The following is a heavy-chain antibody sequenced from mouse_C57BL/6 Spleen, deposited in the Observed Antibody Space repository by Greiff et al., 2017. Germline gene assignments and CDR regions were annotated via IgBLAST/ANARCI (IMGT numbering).Heavy chain of an antibody. CDR3: TRVRSYGSIYTGWYFDV. CDR1: GFTFSSYA. CDR2: ISSGGDYI. J-gene: IGHJ1*03. D-gene: IGHD1-1*01. V-gene: IGHV5-9-1*02. Sequence: EVKLVESGEGLVKPGGSLKFSCAASGFTFSSYAMSWVRQTPEKRLEWVAYISSGGDYIYYADTVKGRFTISRDNARNTLYLQMSSLKSEDTAMYYCTRVRSYGSIYTGWYFDVWGTGTTVTVSS.